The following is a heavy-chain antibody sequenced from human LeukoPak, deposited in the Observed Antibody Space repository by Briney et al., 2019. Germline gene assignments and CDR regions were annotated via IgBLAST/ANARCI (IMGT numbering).Heavy chain of an antibody. Sequence: PSETLSLTCAVYGGSFSGYYRSWIRQPPGKGLECIADINHSGSTNYKPSLKRRVTISVYTSKNQFSLKLSAVTAEDTAVYYCARKRGIAARIDYWGQGTLVTVSS. CDR3: ARKRGIAARIDY. V-gene: IGHV4-34*01. D-gene: IGHD6-6*01. CDR1: GGSFSGYY. CDR2: INHSGST. J-gene: IGHJ4*02.